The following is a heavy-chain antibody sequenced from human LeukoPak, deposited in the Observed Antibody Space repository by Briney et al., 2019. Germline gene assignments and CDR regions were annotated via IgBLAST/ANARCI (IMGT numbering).Heavy chain of an antibody. J-gene: IGHJ4*02. Sequence: SGGSLRLSCAASGFTVSSNYMSWVRQAPGKGLEWVSVIYSGGSTYYADSVKGRFTISRDNSKNTLYLQMNSLRAEDTAVYYCARVAYYYDSSGYYYFDYWGQGTLVTVSS. CDR3: ARVAYYYDSSGYYYFDY. CDR1: GFTVSSNY. V-gene: IGHV3-53*01. CDR2: IYSGGST. D-gene: IGHD3-22*01.